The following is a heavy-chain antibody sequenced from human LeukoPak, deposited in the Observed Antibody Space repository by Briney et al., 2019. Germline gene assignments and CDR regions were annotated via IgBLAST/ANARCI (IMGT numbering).Heavy chain of an antibody. D-gene: IGHD1-26*01. CDR1: GFTFDDYG. Sequence: GSLRLSCAASGFTFDDYGMSWIRQAPGKGLEWLSGINWNGGSTGYADSVKGRFTISRDNAKNSLYLQMNSLRAEDTALYYCARSSSLSQRAFDIWGQRTMVTVSS. V-gene: IGHV3-20*04. CDR2: INWNGGST. CDR3: ARSSSLSQRAFDI. J-gene: IGHJ3*02.